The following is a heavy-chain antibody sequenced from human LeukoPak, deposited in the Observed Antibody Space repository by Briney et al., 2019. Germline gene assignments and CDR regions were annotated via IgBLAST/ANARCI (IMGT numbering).Heavy chain of an antibody. J-gene: IGHJ5*02. D-gene: IGHD6-19*01. CDR1: GYTFTGYY. CDR2: INPNSGGT. V-gene: IGHV1-2*04. CDR3: AREFYIAVADSPRFDP. Sequence: ASVKVSCKASGYTFTGYYMHWVRQAPGQGLEWMGWINPNSGGTNYAQKFQGWVTMTRDTSISTAYMELSRLRSDDTAVYYCAREFYIAVADSPRFDPWGQGTLVTVSS.